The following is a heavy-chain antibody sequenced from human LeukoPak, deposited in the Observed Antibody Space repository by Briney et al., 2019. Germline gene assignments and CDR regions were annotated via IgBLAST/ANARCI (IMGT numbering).Heavy chain of an antibody. CDR3: ARAARFLEWFADY. CDR2: IIPIFGTA. Sequence: GASVKVSCKVSGGTFSSYAISWVRQAPGQGLEWMGGIIPIFGTANYAQKFQGRVTITADESTSTAYMELSSLRSEDTAVYYCARAARFLEWFADYWGQGTLVTVSS. V-gene: IGHV1-69*13. CDR1: GGTFSSYA. J-gene: IGHJ4*02. D-gene: IGHD3-3*01.